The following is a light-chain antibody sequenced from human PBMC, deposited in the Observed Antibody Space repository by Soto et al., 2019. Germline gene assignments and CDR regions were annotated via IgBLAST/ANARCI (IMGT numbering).Light chain of an antibody. V-gene: IGLV2-14*01. CDR3: SSYSTTSPVL. CDR1: SSDVGLYNY. Sequence: QSALTQPASVSGSPGQSITISCTGTSSDVGLYNYVSWYQQYPGKAPKLLIYEVTNRPSGISGRFSGSKSGNTASLSISGLQAEDEADYFCSSYSTTSPVLFGGGTKLTVL. CDR2: EVT. J-gene: IGLJ2*01.